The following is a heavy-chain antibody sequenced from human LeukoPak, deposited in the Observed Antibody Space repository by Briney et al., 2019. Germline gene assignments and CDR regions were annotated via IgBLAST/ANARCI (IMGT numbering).Heavy chain of an antibody. J-gene: IGHJ4*02. D-gene: IGHD3-22*01. CDR1: GFTFSSYG. CDR3: APFYYDSSGYSN. Sequence: PGGSLRLSCAASGFTFSSYGMHWVRQAPGKGLEWVAFIRYDGSNKYYADSVKGRFTISRDNSKNTLYLQMNSLRAEDTAVYYCAPFYYDSSGYSNWGQGTLVTVSS. CDR2: IRYDGSNK. V-gene: IGHV3-30*02.